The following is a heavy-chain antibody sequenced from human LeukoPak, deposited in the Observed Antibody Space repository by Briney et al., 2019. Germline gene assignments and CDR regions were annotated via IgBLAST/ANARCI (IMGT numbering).Heavy chain of an antibody. CDR2: ISYHGSNT. V-gene: IGHV3-30-3*01. D-gene: IGHD2-2*01. CDR1: GFTFSSYA. Sequence: GRSLRLSCAASGFTFSSYAMHWVRQAPGKGLKWVALISYHGSNTYYADSVKGRVTISRDNSKNTLYLQMSSLRAEDTAMYYCANSQGGLGYCGSSSCYDAFENWGQGTGVTVSS. CDR3: ANSQGGLGYCGSSSCYDAFEN. J-gene: IGHJ4*02.